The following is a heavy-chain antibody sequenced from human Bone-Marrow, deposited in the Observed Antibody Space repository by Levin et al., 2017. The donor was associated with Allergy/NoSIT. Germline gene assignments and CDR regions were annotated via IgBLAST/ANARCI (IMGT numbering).Heavy chain of an antibody. CDR1: GVTSNNYT. V-gene: IGHV3-21*01. Sequence: GGSLRLSCAVSGVTSNNYTLSWVRQPPGKGLEWVSSISSSSAYIHYADSVKGRFTVSRDNAEKSLYLQMNSLRAEDTAIYYCASRIKAPGGLDAWGQGTAVTVSS. D-gene: IGHD3-10*01. CDR3: ASRIKAPGGLDA. CDR2: ISSSSAYI. J-gene: IGHJ6*02.